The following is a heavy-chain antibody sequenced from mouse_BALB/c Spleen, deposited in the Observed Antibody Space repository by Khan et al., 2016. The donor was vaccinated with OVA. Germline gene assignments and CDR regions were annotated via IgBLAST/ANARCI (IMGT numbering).Heavy chain of an antibody. CDR3: PGVRPYHSNYGAWFAY. Sequence: QVQLKESGAELARPGASVKMSCKASGYTFTSYTIHWVKQRPGQGLEWIGYINPTNIYTNYNQKFRDKSTLTADTSSRTAYMQLSSLTSEDSAVFYCPGVRPYHSNYGAWFAYWGQGTLVNVS. J-gene: IGHJ3*01. CDR2: INPTNIYT. CDR1: GYTFTSYT. D-gene: IGHD2-5*01. V-gene: IGHV1-4*01.